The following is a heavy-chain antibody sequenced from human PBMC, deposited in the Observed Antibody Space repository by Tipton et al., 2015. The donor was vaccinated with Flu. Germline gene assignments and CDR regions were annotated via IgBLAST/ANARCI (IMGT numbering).Heavy chain of an antibody. D-gene: IGHD4-11*01. CDR1: GDSISSDYF. V-gene: IGHV4-38-2*01. J-gene: IGHJ5*02. CDR2: IHRSGST. CDR3: ARRDFSNYFSDPKHWLDR. Sequence: TLSLTCAVSGDSISSDYFWCWFRQPPGKGLEWIATIHRSGSTKYNPSLKSRVTISVDTSKNQLSLEMRSVTAADMAVYYCARRDFSNYFSDPKHWLDRWGQGTLVTVSS.